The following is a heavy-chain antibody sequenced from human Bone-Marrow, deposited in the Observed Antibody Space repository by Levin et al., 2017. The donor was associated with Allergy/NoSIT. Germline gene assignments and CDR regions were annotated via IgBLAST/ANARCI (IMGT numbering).Heavy chain of an antibody. CDR2: IYYSGST. CDR3: ARLSLTFYDILTGYYSPIGTFDY. V-gene: IGHV4-30-4*01. D-gene: IGHD3-9*01. J-gene: IGHJ4*02. CDR1: GGSINSGDSY. Sequence: MASETLSLTCNVSGGSINSGDSYWSWIRQPPGKGLEWIGYIYYSGSTYYNPSLKSRITISIDTSKSQFSLQLSSVTAADTAVYYCARLSLTFYDILTGYYSPIGTFDYWGQGTLVTGSS.